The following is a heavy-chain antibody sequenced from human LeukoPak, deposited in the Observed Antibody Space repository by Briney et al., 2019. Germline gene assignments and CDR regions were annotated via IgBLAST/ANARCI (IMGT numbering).Heavy chain of an antibody. CDR3: AKDSKVAVGSYYFDY. V-gene: IGHV3-23*01. Sequence: GGSLRLSCAASGFTFSSYAMSWVRQAPGKGLKWVSAISGSGGSTYYADSVKGRFTISRDNSKNTLYLQMNSLRAEDTAVYYCAKDSKVAVGSYYFDYWGRGTLVTVSS. CDR1: GFTFSSYA. J-gene: IGHJ4*02. D-gene: IGHD6-19*01. CDR2: ISGSGGST.